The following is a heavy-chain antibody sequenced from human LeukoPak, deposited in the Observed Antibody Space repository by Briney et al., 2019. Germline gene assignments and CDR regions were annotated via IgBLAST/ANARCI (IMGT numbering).Heavy chain of an antibody. V-gene: IGHV4-39*01. CDR1: DGFISSSSYY. CDR3: AGIAPGAVGGCYYPFDY. J-gene: IGHJ4*02. Sequence: SETLSLTCTVSDGFISSSSYYWCWIRQPPGKGLEWIGSIYYSGSTYYNPSLKSRVTISVDTSKNQFSLKLSSVTAADTAVYYCAGIAPGAVGGCYYPFDYWGQGTLVTVSS. CDR2: IYYSGST. D-gene: IGHD1-26*01.